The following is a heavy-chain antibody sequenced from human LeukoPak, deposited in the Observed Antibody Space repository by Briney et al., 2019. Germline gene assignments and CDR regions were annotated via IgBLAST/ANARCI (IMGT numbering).Heavy chain of an antibody. D-gene: IGHD3-9*01. V-gene: IGHV4-59*08. CDR3: ARHVWLQPFDY. CDR2: IYHSGST. Sequence: SETLSLTCAVSGGSLNNYHWSWIRQPPGKGLEWIGCIYHSGSTNYNPSLNSRVTMSVDTSKNHFSLKLSSVTAADTAVYYCARHVWLQPFDYWGQGTLVTVSS. J-gene: IGHJ4*02. CDR1: GGSLNNYH.